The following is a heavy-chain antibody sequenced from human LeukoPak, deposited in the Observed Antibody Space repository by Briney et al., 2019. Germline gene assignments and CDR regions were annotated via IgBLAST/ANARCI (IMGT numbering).Heavy chain of an antibody. V-gene: IGHV3-30*04. CDR3: ARDGDLGGDY. D-gene: IGHD2-21*02. CDR1: GFTFSSYA. CDR2: ISYDGSNK. Sequence: PGRSLRLSCAASGFTFSSYAMHWVRQAPGKGLEWVAVISYDGSNKYYADSVKGRFTISRDNAKNSLYLQMNSLRAEDTAVYYCARDGDLGGDYWGQGTLVTVSS. J-gene: IGHJ4*02.